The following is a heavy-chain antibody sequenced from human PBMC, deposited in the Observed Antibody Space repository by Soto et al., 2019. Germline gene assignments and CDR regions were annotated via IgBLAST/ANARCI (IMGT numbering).Heavy chain of an antibody. Sequence: EVQLVESGGGLVKPGGSLRLSCAASGFTFTNAWMSWVRQAPGKGLEWVGRIRGKTAGGTIDYAAVEKGRFAISRDDSRNTLYLQMNSLKTEDTAVYYCTRVGPVGEELEYWGQGTRVTVSS. CDR2: IRGKTAGGTI. V-gene: IGHV3-15*01. CDR3: TRVGPVGEELEY. J-gene: IGHJ4*02. D-gene: IGHD2-2*01. CDR1: GFTFTNAW.